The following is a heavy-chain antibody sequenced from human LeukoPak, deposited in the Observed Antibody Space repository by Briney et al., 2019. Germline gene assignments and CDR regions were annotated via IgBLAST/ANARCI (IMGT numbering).Heavy chain of an antibody. CDR3: AKDLLWFGELTYYMDV. V-gene: IGHV3-33*06. CDR1: GFTFSSYG. Sequence: PGRSLRLSCAASGFTFSSYGMHWVRQAPGEGLEWVAVIWYDGSNKYYADSVKGRFTISRDNSKNTLYLQMNSLRAEDTAVYYCAKDLLWFGELTYYMDVWGKGTTVTVSS. CDR2: IWYDGSNK. D-gene: IGHD3-10*01. J-gene: IGHJ6*03.